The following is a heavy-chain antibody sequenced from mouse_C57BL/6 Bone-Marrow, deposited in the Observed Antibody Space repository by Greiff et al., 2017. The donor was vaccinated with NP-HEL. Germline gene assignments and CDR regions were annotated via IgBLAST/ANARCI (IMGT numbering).Heavy chain of an antibody. J-gene: IGHJ4*01. CDR2: ISNGGGST. Sequence: EVKLVESGGGLVQPGGSLKLSCAASGFTFSDYYMYWVRQTPEKRLEWVAYISNGGGSTYYLDTVKGRFTISRDNAKNTLYLQMSRLKSEDTAMDYCARHLWPPYAMDYWGQGTSVTVSS. D-gene: IGHD1-1*02. CDR1: GFTFSDYY. CDR3: ARHLWPPYAMDY. V-gene: IGHV5-12*01.